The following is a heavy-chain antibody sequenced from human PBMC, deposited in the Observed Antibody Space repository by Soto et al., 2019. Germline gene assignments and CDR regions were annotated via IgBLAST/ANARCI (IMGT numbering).Heavy chain of an antibody. CDR3: ARGAMIVPNYAFDI. J-gene: IGHJ3*02. V-gene: IGHV4-39*07. CDR1: GGSISSNSYY. Sequence: SETLSLTCTVSGGSISSNSYYWDWIRQPPGKGLEWIGSLFYSGATYHNPSLKSRVTISVDTSKNQFSLKLSSVTAADTAVYYCARGAMIVPNYAFDIWGQGTMVTVSS. D-gene: IGHD3-22*01. CDR2: LFYSGAT.